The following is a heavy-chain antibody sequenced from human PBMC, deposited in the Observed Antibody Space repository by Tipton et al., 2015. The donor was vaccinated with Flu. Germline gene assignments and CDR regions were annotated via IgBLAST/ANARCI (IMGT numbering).Heavy chain of an antibody. CDR2: ISSSGNTI. V-gene: IGHV3-48*03. CDR3: ATLTGDDY. CDR1: GVTFSSYE. Sequence: SLRLSCAASGVTFSSYEMNWVRQAPGKGLEWVSYISSSGNTISYADSVRGRFTISRDNTKKSLSLQLNSLRAEDTAIYYCATLTGDDYWGQGILVTVSS. J-gene: IGHJ4*02. D-gene: IGHD7-27*01.